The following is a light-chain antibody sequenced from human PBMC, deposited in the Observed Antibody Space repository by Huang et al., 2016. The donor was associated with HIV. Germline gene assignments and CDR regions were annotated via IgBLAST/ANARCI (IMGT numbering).Light chain of an antibody. CDR2: FAS. CDR3: MEALKAPYT. V-gene: IGKV2-28*01. CDR1: QSLLHRNEYNY. J-gene: IGKJ2*01. Sequence: EIVMIQSPLSLSVAPGEPASISCRSSQSLLHRNEYNYLDWYLQKPGQSPKLLIYFASSRASGVPDRFSGGGSGTHFSLNISSVEAEDAGIYYCMEALKAPYTFGQGTKLEIK.